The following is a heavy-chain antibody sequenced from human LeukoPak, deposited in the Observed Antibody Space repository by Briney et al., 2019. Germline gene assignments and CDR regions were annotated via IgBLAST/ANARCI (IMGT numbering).Heavy chain of an antibody. CDR3: ARDGSLISYYYDSSGLNWYFDL. CDR2: IYYSGST. CDR1: GGSISSYY. J-gene: IGHJ2*01. V-gene: IGHV4-59*12. D-gene: IGHD3-22*01. Sequence: SETLSLTCTVSGGSISSYYWSWIRQPPGKGLEWIGYIYYSGSTNYNPSLKSRVTISVDTSKNQFSLKLSSVTAADTAVYYCARDGSLISYYYDSSGLNWYFDLWGRGTLVTVSS.